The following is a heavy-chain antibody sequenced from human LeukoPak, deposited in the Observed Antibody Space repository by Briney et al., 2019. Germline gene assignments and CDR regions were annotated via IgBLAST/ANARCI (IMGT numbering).Heavy chain of an antibody. Sequence: GGSLRLSCAASGFTLSSYAMSWVRQAPGKGLEWVSAISGSGGSTYYADSVKGRFTISRDNSKNTLYLQMNSLRAEDTAVYYCAKDFTYYYDSSGYVDDAFDIWGQGTMVTVSS. V-gene: IGHV3-23*01. CDR3: AKDFTYYYDSSGYVDDAFDI. CDR2: ISGSGGST. J-gene: IGHJ3*02. D-gene: IGHD3-22*01. CDR1: GFTLSSYA.